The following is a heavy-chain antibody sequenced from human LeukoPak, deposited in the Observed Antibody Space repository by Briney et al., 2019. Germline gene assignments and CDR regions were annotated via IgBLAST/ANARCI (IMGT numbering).Heavy chain of an antibody. CDR2: ISPSGGST. Sequence: ASVKVSCKAFGYTFTSNYMHWVRQAPGQGPEWMGVISPSGGSTTYAQKFQGRVTMTRNTSISTAYMELSSLRSEDTAVYYCARTGYSSSWPTPYYYYYYMDVWGKGTTVTISS. D-gene: IGHD6-13*01. J-gene: IGHJ6*03. CDR1: GYTFTSNY. V-gene: IGHV1-46*01. CDR3: ARTGYSSSWPTPYYYYYYMDV.